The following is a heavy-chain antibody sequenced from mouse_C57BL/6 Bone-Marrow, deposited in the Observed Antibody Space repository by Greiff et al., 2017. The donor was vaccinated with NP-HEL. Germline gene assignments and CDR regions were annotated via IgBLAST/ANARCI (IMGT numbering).Heavy chain of an antibody. CDR3: ARELGRGFAY. CDR2: IYPGSGST. Sequence: VNLVESGAELVKPGASVKMSCKASGYTFTSYWITWVKQRPGQGLEWIGDIYPGSGSTNYNEKFKSKATLTVDTSSSTAYMQLSSLTSEDSAVYYCARELGRGFAYWGQGTLVTVSA. V-gene: IGHV1-55*01. CDR1: GYTFTSYW. D-gene: IGHD4-1*01. J-gene: IGHJ3*01.